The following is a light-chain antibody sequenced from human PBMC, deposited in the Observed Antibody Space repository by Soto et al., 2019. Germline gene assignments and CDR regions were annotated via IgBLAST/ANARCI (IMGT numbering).Light chain of an antibody. CDR1: QSVSSD. CDR3: QQPNSYPLT. CDR2: GAF. J-gene: IGKJ4*01. V-gene: IGKV3-15*01. Sequence: EIVMTQAPATLSMFPGERATLSCRASQSVSSDLGRYQQKPVQAPRLLIHGAFIRAAGVPARFSGSGSGTEFTLTSSCLQPEDFATYDCQQPNSYPLTFGGGTKVDI.